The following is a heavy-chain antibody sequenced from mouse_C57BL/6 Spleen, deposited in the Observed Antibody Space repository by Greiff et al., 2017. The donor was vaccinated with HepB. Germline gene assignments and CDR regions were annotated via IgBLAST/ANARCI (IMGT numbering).Heavy chain of an antibody. V-gene: IGHV1-82*01. J-gene: IGHJ4*01. Sequence: VQLQQSGPELVKPGASVKISCKASGYAFSSSWMNWVKQRPGKGLEWIGRIYPGDGDTNYNGKFKGKATLTADKSSSTAYMQLSSLTSEDSAVYVCARGGYGSSYAMDYWGQGTSVTVSS. D-gene: IGHD1-1*01. CDR3: ARGGYGSSYAMDY. CDR1: GYAFSSSW. CDR2: IYPGDGDT.